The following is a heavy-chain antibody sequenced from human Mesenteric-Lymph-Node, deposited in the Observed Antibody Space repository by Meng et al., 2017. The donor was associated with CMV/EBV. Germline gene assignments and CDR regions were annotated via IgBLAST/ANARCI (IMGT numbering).Heavy chain of an antibody. CDR2: ISGGGSTI. CDR3: ARHTVTTEGLWNY. Sequence: GESLKISCAASGFSFSDYYMSWIRQAPGKGLEWLSYISGGGSTIYYADAVKGRFTISRVNAKNSLYLQLNSLRAEDTAVYYCARHTVTTEGLWNYWGQGTLVTVS. D-gene: IGHD4-11*01. V-gene: IGHV3-11*04. CDR1: GFSFSDYY. J-gene: IGHJ4*02.